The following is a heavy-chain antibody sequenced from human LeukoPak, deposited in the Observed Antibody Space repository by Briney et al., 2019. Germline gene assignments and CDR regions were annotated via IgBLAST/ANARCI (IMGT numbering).Heavy chain of an antibody. D-gene: IGHD1-26*01. CDR2: INPNPNSGGT. Sequence: GASVKVSGKASGYTFTDYYMHWVRQAPGQGLEWVGWINPNPNSGGTNYAQKFQGRVTMTRDTSIKTAYMELSSLRSDDTAVYYCARGSYGYDWGQGTLVTVSS. J-gene: IGHJ4*02. CDR3: ARGSYGYD. CDR1: GYTFTDYY. V-gene: IGHV1-2*02.